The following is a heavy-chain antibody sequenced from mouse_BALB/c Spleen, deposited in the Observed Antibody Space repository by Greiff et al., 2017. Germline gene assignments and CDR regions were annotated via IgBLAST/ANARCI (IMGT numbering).Heavy chain of an antibody. V-gene: IGHV2-6-7*01. CDR3: ARQPYYGSSRYAMDY. CDR1: GFSLTGYG. CDR2: IWGDGST. Sequence: VHLVESGPGLVAPSQSLSITCTVSGFSLTGYGVNWVRQPPGKGLEWLGMIWGDGSTDYNLALKSRLSISKDNSKSQVFLKMNSLQTDDTARYYCARQPYYGSSRYAMDYWGQGTSVTVSS. J-gene: IGHJ4*01. D-gene: IGHD1-1*01.